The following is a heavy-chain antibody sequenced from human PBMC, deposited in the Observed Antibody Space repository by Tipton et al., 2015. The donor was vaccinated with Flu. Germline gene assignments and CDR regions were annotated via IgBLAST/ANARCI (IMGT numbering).Heavy chain of an antibody. CDR2: ISYDGSNK. CDR1: GFTFSSYG. D-gene: IGHD4-11*01. V-gene: IGHV3-30*18. Sequence: SLRLSCAASGFTFSSYGMHWVRQAPGKGLEWVAVISYDGSNKYYADSVKGRFTISSDNSKNTLYLQMNSLRAEDTAVYYCAKDRGDMTTVIIGWFDPWGQGTLVTVSS. J-gene: IGHJ5*02. CDR3: AKDRGDMTTVIIGWFDP.